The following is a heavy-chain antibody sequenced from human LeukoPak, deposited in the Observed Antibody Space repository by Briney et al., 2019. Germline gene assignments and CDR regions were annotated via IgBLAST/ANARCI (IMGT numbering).Heavy chain of an antibody. D-gene: IGHD6-6*01. CDR3: VRRYSSSSRAPWFDP. CDR1: GFTLSSYA. CDR2: ISYDGSNK. Sequence: PGGSLRLSCAASGFTLSSYAMPWVRQAPGKGLEWVAVISYDGSNKYYADSVKGRFTISRDNSKNTLYLQMNSLRAEDTAVYYCVRRYSSSSRAPWFDPWGQGILVTVSS. V-gene: IGHV3-30*04. J-gene: IGHJ5*02.